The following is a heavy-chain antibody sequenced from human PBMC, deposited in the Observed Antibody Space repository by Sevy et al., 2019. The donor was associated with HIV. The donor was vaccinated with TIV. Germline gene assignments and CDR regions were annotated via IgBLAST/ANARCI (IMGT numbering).Heavy chain of an antibody. CDR1: GYRFTDYY. Sequence: ASVKVSCETSGYRFTDYYIHWVRQAPGQGLEWMGWINPNSDVKKSANKFQDRVIMTQDTSISTVYMELRGLTFDDSAVYYLARDQEFCSTITCYSRLDHWGHGPLVTVSS. V-gene: IGHV1-2*07. CDR2: INPNSDVK. CDR3: ARDQEFCSTITCYSRLDH. D-gene: IGHD2-2*02. J-gene: IGHJ4*01.